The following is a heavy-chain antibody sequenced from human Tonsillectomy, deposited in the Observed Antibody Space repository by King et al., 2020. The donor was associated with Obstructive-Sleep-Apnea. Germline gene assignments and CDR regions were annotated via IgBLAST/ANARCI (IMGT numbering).Heavy chain of an antibody. Sequence: VQLQESGPGLVKPSETLSLTCTVSGGSISRYYWSWVRQPPGKGLEWIGYIYYSGSNNYNPSLKGRVTITLDTSKNQFSLKLSHVTAADTAVYYCARSTYYYYGMDVWGQGTTVTVSS. CDR1: GGSISRYY. CDR3: ARSTYYYYGMDV. J-gene: IGHJ6*02. V-gene: IGHV4-59*08. CDR2: IYYSGSN.